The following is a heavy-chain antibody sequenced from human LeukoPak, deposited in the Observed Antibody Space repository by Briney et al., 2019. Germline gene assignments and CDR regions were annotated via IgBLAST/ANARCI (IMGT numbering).Heavy chain of an antibody. D-gene: IGHD1-26*01. Sequence: GGSLRLSCAASGFTFTTYNMNWVRQAPGKGLEWVSYISSTSTTIYYAASVEGRFTISRDNAKNSLFLQMHGLRDEDTAVYYCARGGPHYHPNWYLDLWGRGTLVTVSS. CDR2: ISSTSTTI. J-gene: IGHJ2*01. CDR3: ARGGPHYHPNWYLDL. V-gene: IGHV3-48*02. CDR1: GFTFTTYN.